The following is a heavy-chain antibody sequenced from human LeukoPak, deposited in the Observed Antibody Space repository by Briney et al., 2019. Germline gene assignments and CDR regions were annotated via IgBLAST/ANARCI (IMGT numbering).Heavy chain of an antibody. V-gene: IGHV3-43*02. CDR1: GFTFDDYA. J-gene: IGHJ4*02. D-gene: IGHD2-8*01. CDR2: ISGDGGNT. CDR3: AKVQKVLLVYVTTFDY. Sequence: PGGSLRLSCVASGFTFDDYAMHWVRQAPGKGLEWVSLISGDGGNTYYTDSVRGRFTIYRDNSKNSLYLQMNSLRPEDTALYYCAKVQKVLLVYVTTFDYWGQGTLVTVSS.